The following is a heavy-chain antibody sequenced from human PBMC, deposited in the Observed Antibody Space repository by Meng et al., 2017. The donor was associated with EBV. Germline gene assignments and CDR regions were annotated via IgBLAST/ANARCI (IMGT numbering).Heavy chain of an antibody. Sequence: EVQVVESGGGPVRPGGSLRLSCAVSGFTFSRFWMHWVRQVPGKGLVWVARTNEDGGITNYADSVKGRFIISRDNTRNTLYLQMNSLRDEDTAVYFCSRDLAGPFDDWGQGTLVTVSS. CDR2: TNEDGGIT. V-gene: IGHV3-74*01. CDR3: SRDLAGPFDD. CDR1: GFTFSRFW. J-gene: IGHJ4*02.